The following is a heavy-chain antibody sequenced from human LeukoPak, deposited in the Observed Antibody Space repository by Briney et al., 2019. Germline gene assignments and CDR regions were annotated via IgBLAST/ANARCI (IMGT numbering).Heavy chain of an antibody. CDR3: ATVRFLEWLLFDAFDI. V-gene: IGHV1-24*01. CDR1: GYTLTELS. CDR2: FDPEDGET. Sequence: ASVKVSCKVSGYTLTELSMHWVRQAPGKGLEWMGDFDPEDGETIYAQKFQGRVTMTEDTSTDTAYMELSSLRSEDTAVYYCATVRFLEWLLFDAFDIWGQGTMVTVSS. D-gene: IGHD3-3*01. J-gene: IGHJ3*02.